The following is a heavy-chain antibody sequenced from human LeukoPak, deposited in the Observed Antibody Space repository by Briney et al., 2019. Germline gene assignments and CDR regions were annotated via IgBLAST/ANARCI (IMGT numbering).Heavy chain of an antibody. J-gene: IGHJ4*02. CDR3: ATLSGGSCYDVY. CDR2: ISYDGSNK. CDR1: GFTFNSYG. V-gene: IGHV3-30*03. Sequence: GRSLRLSCAASGFTFNSYGMHWVRQAPGKGLEWVAVISYDGSNKYYADSVKGRFTISRDNSKNPLYLQMNSLRAEDTAVYYCATLSGGSCYDVYWGQGTLVTVSS. D-gene: IGHD2-15*01.